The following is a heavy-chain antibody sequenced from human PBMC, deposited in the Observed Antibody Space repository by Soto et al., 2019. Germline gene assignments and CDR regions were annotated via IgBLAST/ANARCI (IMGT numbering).Heavy chain of an antibody. Sequence: GESLKISCKASGYTFTSQWIGWVRQKPGKGLEWMGRIFPGDSDTRYSPSFQGQVTISADKSISTAFLQWSSLKASDTAMYYCARLVDGYPGYWGQGTLVTVSS. J-gene: IGHJ4*02. CDR3: ARLVDGYPGY. V-gene: IGHV5-51*01. D-gene: IGHD5-12*01. CDR1: GYTFTSQW. CDR2: IFPGDSDT.